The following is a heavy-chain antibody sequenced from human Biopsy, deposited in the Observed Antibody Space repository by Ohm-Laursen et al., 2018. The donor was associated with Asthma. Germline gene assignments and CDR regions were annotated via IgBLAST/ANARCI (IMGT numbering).Heavy chain of an antibody. D-gene: IGHD2-2*01. V-gene: IGHV1-69*13. Sequence: SVKVSCKSPGGTFNTYVIGWVRQPPGQGLEWMGGINSVFGTTTYPQKFQDRVTITADDSTSTVYMELSSLRSEDTAVYYCARKAGSCISRTCYSLDFWGQGTLVTVSS. CDR3: ARKAGSCISRTCYSLDF. J-gene: IGHJ4*02. CDR1: GGTFNTYV. CDR2: INSVFGTT.